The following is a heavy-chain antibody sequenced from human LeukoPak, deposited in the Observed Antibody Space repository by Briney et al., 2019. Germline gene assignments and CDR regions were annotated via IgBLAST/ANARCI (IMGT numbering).Heavy chain of an antibody. Sequence: ASVKVSCKASGYTFTSYGISWVRQAPGQGLEWMGWISAYNGNTNYAQKLQGRVTMTTDTSTSTAYMELRSLRSDGTAVYYCARECSSSWYYYYYGMDVWGQGTTVTVSS. CDR3: ARECSSSWYYYYYGMDV. V-gene: IGHV1-18*01. J-gene: IGHJ6*02. CDR1: GYTFTSYG. D-gene: IGHD6-13*01. CDR2: ISAYNGNT.